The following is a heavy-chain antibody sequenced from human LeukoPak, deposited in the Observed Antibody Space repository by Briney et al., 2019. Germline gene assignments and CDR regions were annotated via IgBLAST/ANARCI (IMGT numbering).Heavy chain of an antibody. CDR1: GFTFSSYS. CDR3: ARDLFVPGSGSYYYYYGMDV. CDR2: ISSSSSYI. D-gene: IGHD3-10*01. V-gene: IGHV3-21*01. Sequence: GSLRLSCAASGFTFSSYSMNWVRQAPGKGLEWVSSISSSSSYIYYADSVKGRFTISRDNAKNSLYLQMNSLRAEDTAVYYCARDLFVPGSGSYYYYYGMDVWGQGTTVTVSS. J-gene: IGHJ6*02.